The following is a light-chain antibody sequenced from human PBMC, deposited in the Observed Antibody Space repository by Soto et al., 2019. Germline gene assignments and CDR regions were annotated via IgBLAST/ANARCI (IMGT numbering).Light chain of an antibody. CDR1: SSNIGNNY. CDR2: ENN. V-gene: IGLV1-51*02. Sequence: QSVLTQPPSVSAAPGQKVTISCSGSSSNIGNNYVSWYQHLPGTAPKLLIYENNKRPSGIPDRFSGSKSGTSATLGITGLQTGDEADYHCGTWDSSLSAGVFGGGTKLTVL. CDR3: GTWDSSLSAGV. J-gene: IGLJ3*02.